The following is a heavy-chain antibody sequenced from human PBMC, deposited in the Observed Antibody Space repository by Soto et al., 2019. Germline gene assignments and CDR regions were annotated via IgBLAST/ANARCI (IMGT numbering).Heavy chain of an antibody. CDR2: IYYSGST. V-gene: IGHV4-59*01. Sequence: SETLSLTCTVSGGSISSYYWSWIRQPPGKGLEWIGYIYYSGSTNYNPSLKSRVTISVDTSKNQFSLKLSSVTAADTAVYYCARAVGYSSSWTPPDYWGQGTLVTVSS. D-gene: IGHD6-13*01. CDR3: ARAVGYSSSWTPPDY. J-gene: IGHJ4*02. CDR1: GGSISSYY.